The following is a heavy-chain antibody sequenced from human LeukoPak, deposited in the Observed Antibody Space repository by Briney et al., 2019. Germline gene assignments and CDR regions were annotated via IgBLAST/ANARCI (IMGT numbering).Heavy chain of an antibody. V-gene: IGHV3-20*04. Sequence: WTGGSLRLSCAASGFTFDDYGMSWVRHAPGKGLEWVSGINWNGGSTGYADSVKGRFTISRDNAKNSLYLQMNSLRAEDTALYYCARGGYDIYYYYYYMDVWGKGTTVTVSS. CDR1: GFTFDDYG. D-gene: IGHD5-12*01. CDR2: INWNGGST. J-gene: IGHJ6*03. CDR3: ARGGYDIYYYYYYMDV.